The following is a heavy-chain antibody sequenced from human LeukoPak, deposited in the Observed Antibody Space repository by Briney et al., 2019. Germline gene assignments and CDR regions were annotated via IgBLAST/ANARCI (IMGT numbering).Heavy chain of an antibody. J-gene: IGHJ4*02. Sequence: PGGSLRLSCAASGFTFSSYSMNWVRQAPGKGLEWVSSITSSSTYIYYADSVKGRFTISRDNAKNSLYLQMNSLRAEDTAVYYCARDNGMAPPDYWGQGTLVTVSS. V-gene: IGHV3-21*01. CDR3: ARDNGMAPPDY. CDR2: ITSSSTYI. CDR1: GFTFSSYS. D-gene: IGHD5-24*01.